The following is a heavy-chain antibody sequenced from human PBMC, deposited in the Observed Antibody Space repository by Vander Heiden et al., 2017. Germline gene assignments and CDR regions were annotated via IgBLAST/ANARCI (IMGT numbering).Heavy chain of an antibody. D-gene: IGHD3-3*01. J-gene: IGHJ6*01. Sequence: QLQLQESGAGLVKPTETLALTCDVPGVFNNATSFYCGWVRQSPGKGLEWIGSLYHSGTTYYNRYLRSRLTISVDTSKTLFSLKLSSVTAADTAVYFCVRGIGDLWYYGMDVWGQGTTVTVSS. CDR1: GVFNNATSFY. CDR3: VRGIGDLWYYGMDV. V-gene: IGHV4-39*01. CDR2: LYHSGTT.